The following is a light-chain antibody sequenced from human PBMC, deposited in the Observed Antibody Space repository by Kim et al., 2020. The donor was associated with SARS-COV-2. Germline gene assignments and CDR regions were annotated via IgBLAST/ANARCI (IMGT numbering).Light chain of an antibody. CDR3: ATWDTSLRAVI. CDR1: SSNSGRKF. J-gene: IGLJ2*01. V-gene: IGLV1-51*01. Sequence: GQKVTVSCSRSSSNSGRKFVYWYRQVPGTAPKLLIHDDNKRPSGIPDRFSGSKSGTSATLGITGLQTGDEADYYCATWDTSLRAVIFGGGTQLTVL. CDR2: DDN.